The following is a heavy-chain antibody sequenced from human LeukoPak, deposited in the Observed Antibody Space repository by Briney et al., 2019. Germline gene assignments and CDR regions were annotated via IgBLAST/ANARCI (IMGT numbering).Heavy chain of an antibody. CDR3: ARYYYGSGSSHYFDY. Sequence: PSETLSLTCAVYGGSFSGYHWSWIRQPPGKGLEWIGEINHSGSTNYNPSLKSRVTISVDTSKNQFSLKLSSVTAADTAVYYCARYYYGSGSSHYFDYWGQGTLVTVSS. CDR1: GGSFSGYH. CDR2: INHSGST. J-gene: IGHJ4*02. D-gene: IGHD3-10*01. V-gene: IGHV4-34*01.